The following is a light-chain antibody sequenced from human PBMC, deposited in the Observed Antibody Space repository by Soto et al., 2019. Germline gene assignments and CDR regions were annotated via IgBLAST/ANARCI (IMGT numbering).Light chain of an antibody. CDR3: CSYAGSYNWV. Sequence: LTQPRSVSGSPGQSVTISCSGSSSDVGYYNYVSWYQQYPGKAPKVIIYDVTKRPSGVPARFSGSKSGNTASLTISGLQAEDESDYYCCSYAGSYNWVFGGGTKVTVL. V-gene: IGLV2-11*01. J-gene: IGLJ3*02. CDR2: DVT. CDR1: SSDVGYYNY.